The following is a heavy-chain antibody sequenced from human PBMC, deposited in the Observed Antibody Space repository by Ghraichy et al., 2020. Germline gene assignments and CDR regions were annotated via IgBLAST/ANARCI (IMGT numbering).Heavy chain of an antibody. V-gene: IGHV4-34*01. D-gene: IGHD2-2*01. CDR3: ARGRSSTSCYFGACYYYYYMDV. CDR1: GGSFSGYY. CDR2: INHSGST. Sequence: SETLSLTCAVYGGSFSGYYWSWIRQPPGKGLEWIGEINHSGSTNYNPSLKSRVTISVDTSKNQFSLKLSSVTAADTAVYYCARGRSSTSCYFGACYYYYYMDVWGKGTTVTVSS. J-gene: IGHJ6*03.